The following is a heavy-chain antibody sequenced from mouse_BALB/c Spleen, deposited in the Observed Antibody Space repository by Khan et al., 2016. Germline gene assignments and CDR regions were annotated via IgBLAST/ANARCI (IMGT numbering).Heavy chain of an antibody. CDR2: IYPGDGDT. CDR3: ARGKGLLYWYFDV. V-gene: IGHV1-87*01. J-gene: IGHJ1*01. Sequence: QVQLQQSGADLARPGASVKLSCKASGYTFTSYWMQWVKQRPGQGLEWIGAIYPGDGDTRYTQKFKGKATLTADKSYSTAYMQLSSLASEDTAVNYWARGKGLLYWYFDVWGAGTTVTVSS. CDR1: GYTFTSYW. D-gene: IGHD2-10*01.